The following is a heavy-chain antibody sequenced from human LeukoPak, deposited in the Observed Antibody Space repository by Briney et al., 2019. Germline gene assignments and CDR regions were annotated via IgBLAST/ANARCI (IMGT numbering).Heavy chain of an antibody. D-gene: IGHD6-6*01. V-gene: IGHV1-69*01. CDR2: IIPIFGTA. CDR3: ARDEYSSSSQGTDAFDI. CDR1: GYSFTNYW. J-gene: IGHJ3*02. Sequence: KISCKGSGYSFTNYWIGWVRQAPGQGLEWMGGIIPIFGTANYAQKFQGRVTITADESTSTAYMELSSLRSEDTAVYYCARDEYSSSSQGTDAFDIWGQGTMVTVSS.